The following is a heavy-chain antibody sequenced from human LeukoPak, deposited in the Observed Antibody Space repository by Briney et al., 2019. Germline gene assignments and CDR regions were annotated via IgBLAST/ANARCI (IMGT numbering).Heavy chain of an antibody. J-gene: IGHJ4*02. V-gene: IGHV4-4*07. CDR2: FYTGGST. Sequence: PSETLSLTCSVSGASISSYYWSWIRQPAGKGLEWIGRFYTGGSTDYNPSLKSRVTISVDTSKNQLSLDLTSATAADTAVYYCAREYSSFDYWGQGILVTVSS. CDR3: AREYSSFDY. D-gene: IGHD6-13*01. CDR1: GASISSYY.